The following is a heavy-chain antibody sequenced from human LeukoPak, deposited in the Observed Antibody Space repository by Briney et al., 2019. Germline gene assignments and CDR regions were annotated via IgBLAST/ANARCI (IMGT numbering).Heavy chain of an antibody. CDR2: ISSSGSTI. CDR1: GFTFSSYG. D-gene: IGHD5-18*01. J-gene: IGHJ4*02. CDR3: ARVQDTAMVYYFDY. V-gene: IGHV3-48*04. Sequence: SGGSLRLSCAASGFTFSSYGMHWVRQAPGKGLKWVSYISSSGSTIYYADSVKGRFTISRDNAKKSLYLQMNSLRAEDTAVYYCARVQDTAMVYYFDYWGQGTLVTVSS.